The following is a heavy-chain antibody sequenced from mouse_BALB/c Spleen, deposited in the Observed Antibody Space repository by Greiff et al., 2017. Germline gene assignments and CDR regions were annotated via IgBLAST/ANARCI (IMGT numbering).Heavy chain of an antibody. Sequence: EVMLVESGGGLVKPGGSLKLSCAASGFTFSDYYMYWVRQTPEKRLEWVATISDGGSYTYYPDSVKGRFTIFRDNAKNNLYLQMSSLKSEDTAMYYCANGDYDDGFAYWGQGTLVTVSA. J-gene: IGHJ3*01. V-gene: IGHV5-4*02. D-gene: IGHD2-4*01. CDR1: GFTFSDYY. CDR2: ISDGGSYT. CDR3: ANGDYDDGFAY.